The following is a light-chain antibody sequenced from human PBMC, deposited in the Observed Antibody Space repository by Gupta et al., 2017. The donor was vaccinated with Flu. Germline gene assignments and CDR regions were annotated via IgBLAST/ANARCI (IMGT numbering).Light chain of an antibody. CDR2: DAS. V-gene: IGKV1-33*01. CDR3: QHYDTLPLS. J-gene: IGKJ3*01. Sequence: DIQMTQSPSSLSASVGDRITITCEASQDIRKYLNWYQQKSGKAPKLLIYDASNLETGVPSRFSGSGYGTDFTFTISSLQPEDIATYYCQHYDTLPLSFGPGTKV. CDR1: QDIRKY.